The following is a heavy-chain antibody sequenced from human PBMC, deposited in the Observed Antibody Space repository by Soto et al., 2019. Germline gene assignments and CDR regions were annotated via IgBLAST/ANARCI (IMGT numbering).Heavy chain of an antibody. V-gene: IGHV3-23*01. CDR1: GFAFSNYA. CDR2: ISGSGGST. CDR3: AKVPVGATGRFDY. Sequence: EVQLLESGGGLVQPGGSLILSCAGSGFAFSNYAMSWIRQAPGKGLAWVSAISGSGGSTYYADSVKGRFTISRDNSKNTLYLQMNSLRAEDTALYYCAKVPVGATGRFDYWGQGTLVTVSS. D-gene: IGHD1-26*01. J-gene: IGHJ4*02.